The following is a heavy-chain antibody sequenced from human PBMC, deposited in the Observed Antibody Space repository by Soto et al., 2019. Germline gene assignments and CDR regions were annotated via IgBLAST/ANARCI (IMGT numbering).Heavy chain of an antibody. Sequence: EVQLLESGGGLVQPGGSLRLPCAASGFTFYSYAMGWVRQAPGKGLEWVSTIGSVGGDTYYADSVKGRFTISRDDSKNTLLLQMNSLRAEDTAVYYCVKDRMAYNSVWDPFDIWGQGTMVTVSS. V-gene: IGHV3-23*01. CDR3: VKDRMAYNSVWDPFDI. D-gene: IGHD1-20*01. J-gene: IGHJ3*02. CDR1: GFTFYSYA. CDR2: IGSVGGDT.